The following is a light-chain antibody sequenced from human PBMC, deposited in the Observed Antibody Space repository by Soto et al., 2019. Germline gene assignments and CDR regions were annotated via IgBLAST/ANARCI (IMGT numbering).Light chain of an antibody. CDR3: QQYDIWPPT. V-gene: IGKV3-15*01. CDR2: DAS. Sequence: EIVMTQSPATLSVSPGERATLSCRASESVSSKLVWYQKKPGQAPRLLIHDASTRATGIPARFSGSGSGTEFILTISSVESEDFAVYYCQQYDIWPPTFGQGTKVEIK. CDR1: ESVSSK. J-gene: IGKJ1*01.